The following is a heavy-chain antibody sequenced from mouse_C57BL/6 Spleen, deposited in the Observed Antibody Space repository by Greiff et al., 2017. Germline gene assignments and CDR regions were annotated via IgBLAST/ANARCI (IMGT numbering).Heavy chain of an antibody. J-gene: IGHJ1*03. CDR1: GFTFSDYG. CDR2: ISSGSSTI. V-gene: IGHV5-17*01. CDR3: ARVYDGYYVYFDV. D-gene: IGHD2-3*01. Sequence: DVQLVESGGGLVKPGGSLKLSCAASGFTFSDYGMHWVRQAPEKGLEWVAYISSGSSTIYYADTVKGRFTISRDNAKNTLFLQMTSLRSEDTAMYYCARVYDGYYVYFDVWGTGTTVTVSS.